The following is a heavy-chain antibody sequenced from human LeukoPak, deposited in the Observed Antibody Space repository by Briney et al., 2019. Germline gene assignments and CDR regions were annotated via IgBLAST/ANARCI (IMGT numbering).Heavy chain of an antibody. V-gene: IGHV4-34*01. CDR2: INHSGST. CDR3: ARRARYSSGWYWFDP. J-gene: IGHJ5*02. Sequence: PSETLSLTCAVYGGSFSGYYWSWIRQPPGKGLERIGEINHSGSTNYNPSLKSRVTISVDTSKNQFSLKLSSVTAADTAVYYCARRARYSSGWYWFDPWGQGTLVTVSS. D-gene: IGHD6-19*01. CDR1: GGSFSGYY.